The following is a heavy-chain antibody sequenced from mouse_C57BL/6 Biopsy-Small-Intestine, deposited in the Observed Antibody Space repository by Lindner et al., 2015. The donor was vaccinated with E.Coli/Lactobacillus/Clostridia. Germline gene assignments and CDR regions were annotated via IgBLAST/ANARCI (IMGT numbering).Heavy chain of an antibody. Sequence: VQLQESGPELVKPGTSVKISCKASGYSFTTYYIHWVKQRPGLGLEWIGWIYPGSGDTKFNEKFKGKATLTADTSSGTAFMQLSSLTSEDSAVYYCARGRGNFVYWYFDVWGAGTTVTVSS. J-gene: IGHJ1*01. V-gene: IGHV1-66*01. CDR3: ARGRGNFVYWYFDV. D-gene: IGHD2-1*01. CDR1: GYSFTTYY. CDR2: IYPGSGDT.